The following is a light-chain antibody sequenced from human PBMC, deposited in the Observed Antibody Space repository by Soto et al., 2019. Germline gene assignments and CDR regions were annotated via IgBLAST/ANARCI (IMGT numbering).Light chain of an antibody. V-gene: IGKV1-5*01. CDR2: DAS. CDR1: QSIRSW. Sequence: DIQMTQSPSTLSASVGDRVTMTCRASQSIRSWLAWYQQKPGKAPKLLIYDASSLESGVPSRFSGRRSGTEFTLTISSLQPADFATYYCQQYNTYSWTFGQGTKVDIK. CDR3: QQYNTYSWT. J-gene: IGKJ1*01.